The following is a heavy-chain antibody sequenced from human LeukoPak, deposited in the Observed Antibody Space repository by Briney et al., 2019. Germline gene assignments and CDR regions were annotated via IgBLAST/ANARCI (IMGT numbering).Heavy chain of an antibody. V-gene: IGHV1-69*13. CDR2: IIPVFGTA. J-gene: IGHJ4*02. CDR3: ARSSPRGWGTYYFDY. Sequence: SVKVSCKASGGTFSSYAISWVRQAPGQGLEWMGGIIPVFGTANYAQKFQGRVAITADESTSTAYMELSSLRSEDTAVYYCARSSPRGWGTYYFDYWGQGTLVTVSS. D-gene: IGHD6-19*01. CDR1: GGTFSSYA.